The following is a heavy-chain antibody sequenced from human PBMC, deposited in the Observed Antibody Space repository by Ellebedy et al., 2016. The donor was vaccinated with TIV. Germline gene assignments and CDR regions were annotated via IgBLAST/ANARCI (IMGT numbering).Heavy chain of an antibody. Sequence: PGGSLRLSCAASGFTFSDHYMDWVRQAPGKGLEWVGRTRNKANSYTSEYAASVKGRLTISRDDSKISLYLQMDSLKTEDTAVYYCARDGSVKQLDIWGQGTMVTVSS. V-gene: IGHV3-72*01. D-gene: IGHD5/OR15-5a*01. CDR2: TRNKANSYTS. J-gene: IGHJ3*02. CDR1: GFTFSDHY. CDR3: ARDGSVKQLDI.